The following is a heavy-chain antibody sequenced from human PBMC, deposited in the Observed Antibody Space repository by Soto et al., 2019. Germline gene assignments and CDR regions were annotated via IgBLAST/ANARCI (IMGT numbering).Heavy chain of an antibody. CDR1: GFTFSSYD. Sequence: EVQLVESGGGLVQPGGSLRLSCAASGFTFSSYDMHWVRQATGKGLEWVSAIGTAGDTYYPGSVKGRFTISRENAKNSLYIQMNSLRAGDTAVYYCARGLFYGSGFKRTKDAFDIWGQGTMVTVSS. CDR2: IGTAGDT. V-gene: IGHV3-13*01. CDR3: ARGLFYGSGFKRTKDAFDI. D-gene: IGHD6-19*01. J-gene: IGHJ3*02.